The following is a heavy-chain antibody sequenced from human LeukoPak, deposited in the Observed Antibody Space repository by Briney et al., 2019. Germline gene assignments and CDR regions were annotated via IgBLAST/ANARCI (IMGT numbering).Heavy chain of an antibody. Sequence: GGSLRLSCAASGFTFSSYAMSWVRQAPGKGLEWVSAISGSGGSTYYADSVKGRFTISRDNSKNTLYLQMNSLRAEDTAVYYCARVAARSYYYYMDVWGKGTTVTVSS. V-gene: IGHV3-23*01. D-gene: IGHD6-6*01. J-gene: IGHJ6*03. CDR2: ISGSGGST. CDR1: GFTFSSYA. CDR3: ARVAARSYYYYMDV.